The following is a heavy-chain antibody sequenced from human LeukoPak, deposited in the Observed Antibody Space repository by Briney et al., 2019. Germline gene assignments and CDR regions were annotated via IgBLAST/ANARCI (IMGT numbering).Heavy chain of an antibody. D-gene: IGHD3-22*01. Sequence: GASVKVSCKASGYTFTSYYMHWVRQAPGQGLEWMGIINPSGGSTSYAQKFQGRVTMTRDTSTSTVYMELSSLRSEDTAVYYCARLTRDYYDSSGQFDYWGQGTLVTVSS. J-gene: IGHJ4*02. CDR2: INPSGGST. CDR3: ARLTRDYYDSSGQFDY. V-gene: IGHV1-46*01. CDR1: GYTFTSYY.